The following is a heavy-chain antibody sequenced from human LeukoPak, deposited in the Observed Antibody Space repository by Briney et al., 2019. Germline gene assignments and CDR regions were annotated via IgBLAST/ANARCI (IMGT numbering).Heavy chain of an antibody. Sequence: GGSLRLSCAASGFTFSSYAMSWVRQAPGKGLEWVSAISSSGGSTYYADSVKGRITISRDNSKNTLYLQMNSLRAEDTAVYNCAKDLGYCSSTTCYFDYWGQGTLVTVSS. CDR2: ISSSGGST. V-gene: IGHV3-23*01. CDR1: GFTFSSYA. J-gene: IGHJ4*02. CDR3: AKDLGYCSSTTCYFDY. D-gene: IGHD2-2*01.